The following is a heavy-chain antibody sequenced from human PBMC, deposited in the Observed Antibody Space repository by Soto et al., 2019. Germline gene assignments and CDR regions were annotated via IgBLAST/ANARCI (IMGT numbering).Heavy chain of an antibody. CDR2: IYHSGST. Sequence: TSETLSLTCAVSGGSISSGGYSWSWIRQPPGKGLEWIGYIYHSGSTYYNPSLKSRVTISVDRSKNQFSLKLSSVTAADMAVYYCASSKTTVTSYDYWGQGTLVTVS. J-gene: IGHJ4*02. D-gene: IGHD4-17*01. V-gene: IGHV4-30-2*01. CDR3: ASSKTTVTSYDY. CDR1: GGSISSGGYS.